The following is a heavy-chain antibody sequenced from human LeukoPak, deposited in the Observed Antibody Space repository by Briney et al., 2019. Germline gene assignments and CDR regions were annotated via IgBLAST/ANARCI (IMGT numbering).Heavy chain of an antibody. J-gene: IGHJ6*02. CDR3: ARVGIVPAGAHYYYYYGMDV. CDR1: GGTFSSYA. V-gene: IGHV1-69*04. Sequence: SVKVSCKASGGTFSSYAISWVRQAPGQGLEWMGRIIPIFGIANYAQKLQGRVTITADKSTSTAYMELSSLRSEDTAVYYCARVGIVPAGAHYYYYYGMDVWGQGTTVTVSS. D-gene: IGHD2-2*01. CDR2: IIPIFGIA.